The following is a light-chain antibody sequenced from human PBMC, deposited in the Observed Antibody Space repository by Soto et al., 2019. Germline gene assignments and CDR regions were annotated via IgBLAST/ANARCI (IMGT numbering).Light chain of an antibody. CDR2: DNN. J-gene: IGLJ2*01. CDR1: SSNMGNNY. V-gene: IGLV1-51*01. Sequence: QAVVTQPPSVSAAPGQKVTISCSGSSSNMGNNYVSWYQQLPGTAPKLLIYDNNKRPSGIPDRFSGSKSGTSATLGITGLQTGDEADYYCGTWDNSLSAVVFGGGTKLTVL. CDR3: GTWDNSLSAVV.